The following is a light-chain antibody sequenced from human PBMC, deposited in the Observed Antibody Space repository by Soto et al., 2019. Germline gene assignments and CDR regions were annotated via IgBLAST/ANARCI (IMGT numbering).Light chain of an antibody. CDR3: QQLNSYPSST. Sequence: IPLTQSPSSLSASVGDRVTITCRASQGFNSYLAWYQQKPGKAPKLLIYAASTLQSGVPSSFSGSRSVTDFTLTISSLQPEDFATYYCQQLNSYPSSTFGGGTKVEIK. CDR1: QGFNSY. CDR2: AAS. V-gene: IGKV1-9*01. J-gene: IGKJ4*01.